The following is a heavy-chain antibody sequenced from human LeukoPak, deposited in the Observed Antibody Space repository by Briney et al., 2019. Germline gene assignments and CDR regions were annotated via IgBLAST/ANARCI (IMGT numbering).Heavy chain of an antibody. CDR2: IYSGGST. J-gene: IGHJ4*02. CDR1: GFTVSSNY. CDR3: ARDASSYGYLY. Sequence: GGSLRLSCAASGFTVSSNYMSWVRQAPGKGLEWVSVIYSGGSTYYADSVKGRFTISRDNSKNTLYLQMNSLRAEDTAVYYCARDASSYGYLYWGQGTLVTVSS. V-gene: IGHV3-53*01. D-gene: IGHD5-18*01.